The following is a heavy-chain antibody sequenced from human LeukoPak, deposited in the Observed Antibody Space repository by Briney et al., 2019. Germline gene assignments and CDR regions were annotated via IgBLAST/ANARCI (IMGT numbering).Heavy chain of an antibody. CDR1: GGSISSYY. CDR3: ARGGDYYDSSGYPIQH. V-gene: IGHV4-4*07. D-gene: IGHD3-22*01. Sequence: SETLSLICTVSGGSISSYYWSWIRQPAGKGLEWIGRIYTSGSTNYNPSLKCRVTMSVDTSKNQFSLKLSSVTAADTAVYYCARGGDYYDSSGYPIQHWGQGTLVTVSS. J-gene: IGHJ1*01. CDR2: IYTSGST.